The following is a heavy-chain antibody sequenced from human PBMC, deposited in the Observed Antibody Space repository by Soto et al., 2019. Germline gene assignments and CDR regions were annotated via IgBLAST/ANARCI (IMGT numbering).Heavy chain of an antibody. CDR3: AVQLGENYYTMEV. CDR2: ITGSGKSA. CDR1: GFTFSTFV. V-gene: IGHV3-23*01. Sequence: EVQLLESGGGWVQPGGSLRLSCAASGFTFSTFVMTWVRQVPGEGLEWISSITGSGKSAYYEDSVKGRVTISRDNSKNTLYLQISSLGVDDTAVYHCAVQLGENYYTMEVWGQGTTVTVSS. D-gene: IGHD1-1*01. J-gene: IGHJ6*02.